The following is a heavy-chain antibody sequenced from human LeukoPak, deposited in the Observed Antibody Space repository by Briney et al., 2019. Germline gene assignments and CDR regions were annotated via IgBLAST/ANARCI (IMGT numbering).Heavy chain of an antibody. J-gene: IGHJ6*03. CDR2: ISYDGSNK. V-gene: IGHV3-30*04. D-gene: IGHD1-26*01. Sequence: GGPLRLSCAASGFTFSSYEMNWVRQAPGKGLEWVAVISYDGSNKYYADSVKGRFTISRDNSKNTLYLQMNSLRAEDTAVYYCAKAGNLGGSNYLYYYYYMDVWGKGTTVTISS. CDR1: GFTFSSYE. CDR3: AKAGNLGGSNYLYYYYYMDV.